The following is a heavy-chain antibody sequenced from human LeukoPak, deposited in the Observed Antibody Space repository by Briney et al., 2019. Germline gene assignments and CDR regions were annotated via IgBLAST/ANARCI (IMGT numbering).Heavy chain of an antibody. D-gene: IGHD3-22*01. CDR1: GFTFSTSA. J-gene: IGHJ4*02. CDR3: ARPSGSGYYGASHS. V-gene: IGHV3-30-3*01. CDR2: ISSDGSNK. Sequence: GGSLRLSCAASGFTFSTSAMHWVRQAPGKGLEWVAVISSDGSNKYYADSVKGRFTISRDNSKNTLYLQINSLRPEDTAVFYCARPSGSGYYGASHSWGQGTLVTVSS.